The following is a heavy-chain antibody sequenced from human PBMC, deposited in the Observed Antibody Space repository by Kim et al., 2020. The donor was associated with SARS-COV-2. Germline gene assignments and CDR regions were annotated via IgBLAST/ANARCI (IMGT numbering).Heavy chain of an antibody. V-gene: IGHV1-18*01. CDR3: ARQAVAGSFDY. Sequence: TNYAKEFQGRVTMTTDKSTSTAYMELRRLRVDDTAVYYCARQAVAGSFDYWGQGTLVTVSS. D-gene: IGHD6-19*01. CDR2: T. J-gene: IGHJ4*02.